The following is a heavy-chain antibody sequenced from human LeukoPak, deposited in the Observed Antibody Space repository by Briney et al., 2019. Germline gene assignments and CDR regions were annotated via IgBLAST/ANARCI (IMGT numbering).Heavy chain of an antibody. CDR2: ISGNSGSI. J-gene: IGHJ5*02. Sequence: GKSLRLACAASGLTFDDYAMHWVRQAPGKGLEWVSGISGNSGSIGYADSVKGRFTISRDNAKNSLYLQMNSLRAEDTALYYCAKERSTSCLCLDPWGQGTLVTVSS. D-gene: IGHD2-2*01. CDR1: GLTFDDYA. V-gene: IGHV3-9*01. CDR3: AKERSTSCLCLDP.